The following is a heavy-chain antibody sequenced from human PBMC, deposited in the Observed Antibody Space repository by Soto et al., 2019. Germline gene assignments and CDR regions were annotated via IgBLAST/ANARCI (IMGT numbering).Heavy chain of an antibody. D-gene: IGHD2-2*01. V-gene: IGHV5-51*01. CDR3: ARRVLGYCSSTSCRDAFDI. J-gene: IGHJ3*02. CDR1: GYSFTSYW. Sequence: GESLKISCKGSGYSFTSYWIGWVRQMPGKGLEWMGIIYPGDSDTRYSPSFQGQVTISADKSISTAYLQWSSLKASDTAMYYCARRVLGYCSSTSCRDAFDISGQATIVTVSS. CDR2: IYPGDSDT.